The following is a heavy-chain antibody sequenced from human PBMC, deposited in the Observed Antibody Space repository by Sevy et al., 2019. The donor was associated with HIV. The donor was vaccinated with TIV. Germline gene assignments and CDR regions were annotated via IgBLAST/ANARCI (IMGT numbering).Heavy chain of an antibody. Sequence: GGSLRLSCAASGFTFSRYDMHWVRQVTGKGLEWVAAIGTLHDTFYADSVKGRFTISRESATQSLFLQMNSLRVGDTAVYYCARGHGSNGPGPDDAFDIWGQGTMVTVSS. CDR2: IGTLHDT. D-gene: IGHD3-10*01. CDR3: ARGHGSNGPGPDDAFDI. J-gene: IGHJ3*02. V-gene: IGHV3-13*01. CDR1: GFTFSRYD.